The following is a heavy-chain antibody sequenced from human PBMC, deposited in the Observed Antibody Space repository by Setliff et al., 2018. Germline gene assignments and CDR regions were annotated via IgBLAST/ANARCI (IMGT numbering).Heavy chain of an antibody. CDR3: ARDQTPRDYYYYAMDV. J-gene: IGHJ6*02. Sequence: GGSLRLSCAASEFTFSSYWMHWVRQAPGKGLVWVPRINSDGSRTSYADSVKGRFTISRDNAKNTLYLQMNGLRAEDTAVYYCARDQTPRDYYYYAMDVWGQGTTVTVSS. CDR2: INSDGSRT. V-gene: IGHV3-74*01. CDR1: EFTFSSYW.